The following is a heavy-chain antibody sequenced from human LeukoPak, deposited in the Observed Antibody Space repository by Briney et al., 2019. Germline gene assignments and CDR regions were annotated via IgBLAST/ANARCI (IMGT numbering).Heavy chain of an antibody. Sequence: GASLRLSCAASGFTFSSYAMGWVGQAPGKGLEWVSAISGSGGSTYYADSVKGRFTISRDNSKNTLYLQMHSLRAEDTAVYYCAKEMSGIPVAGTSDYWGQGTLVTVSS. V-gene: IGHV3-23*01. D-gene: IGHD6-19*01. J-gene: IGHJ4*02. CDR3: AKEMSGIPVAGTSDY. CDR2: ISGSGGST. CDR1: GFTFSSYA.